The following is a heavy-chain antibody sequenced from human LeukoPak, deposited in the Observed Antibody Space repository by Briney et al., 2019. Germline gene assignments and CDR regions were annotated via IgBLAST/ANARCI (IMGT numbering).Heavy chain of an antibody. Sequence: SETLSLTCTVSGGSISSSSYYWGWIRQPPGKGLEWIGSIYYSGGTYYNPSLKSRVTISVDTSKNQFSLKLSSVTAADTAVYYCARLNYYYGMDVWGQGTTVTVSS. V-gene: IGHV4-39*01. CDR3: ARLNYYYGMDV. CDR2: IYYSGGT. CDR1: GGSISSSSYY. J-gene: IGHJ6*02.